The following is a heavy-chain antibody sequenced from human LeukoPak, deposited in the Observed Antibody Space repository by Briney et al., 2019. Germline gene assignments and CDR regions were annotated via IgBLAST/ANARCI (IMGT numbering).Heavy chain of an antibody. D-gene: IGHD2-2*01. V-gene: IGHV3-23*01. Sequence: GVSLRLSCAASGFTFSSYVMSWVRRAPGKGLDWVSTISISGGSTYYADSVKGRFTISRDNSKNTLYLQMNSLRGEDTAVYYCAKAIGQEVPAASRWYDPWGQGTLVTVSS. CDR3: AKAIGQEVPAASRWYDP. CDR1: GFTFSSYV. CDR2: ISISGGST. J-gene: IGHJ5*02.